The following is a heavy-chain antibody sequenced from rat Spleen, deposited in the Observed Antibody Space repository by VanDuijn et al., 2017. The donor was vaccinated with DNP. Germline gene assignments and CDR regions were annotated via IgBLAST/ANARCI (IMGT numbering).Heavy chain of an antibody. J-gene: IGHJ4*01. CDR1: GFTFNKYW. D-gene: IGHD1-12*01. CDR3: ARHRTIMPYYYAMDA. Sequence: EVQLVESGGGLVQPGGSLTLSCAASGFTFNKYWMTWIRQAPGKGLEWIASIINSGGNTYYPESVKGRFTISRDDAKNSLYLQMDSLRSEDTATYYCARHRTIMPYYYAMDAWGQGASVTVSS. V-gene: IGHV5-31*01. CDR2: IINSGGNT.